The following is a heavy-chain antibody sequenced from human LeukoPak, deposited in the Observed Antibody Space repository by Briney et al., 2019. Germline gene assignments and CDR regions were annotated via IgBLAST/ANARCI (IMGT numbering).Heavy chain of an antibody. D-gene: IGHD5-12*01. Sequence: GGSLRLSCVGSGFTFSDYWMSWVRQAPGKGLEWVANINQDGSGKYYVDSVKGRFTISRDNAKNSLYLQMNSLRAEDTAVYYCARIGYSGYNFDYWGQGTLVTVSS. V-gene: IGHV3-7*01. J-gene: IGHJ4*02. CDR1: GFTFSDYW. CDR2: INQDGSGK. CDR3: ARIGYSGYNFDY.